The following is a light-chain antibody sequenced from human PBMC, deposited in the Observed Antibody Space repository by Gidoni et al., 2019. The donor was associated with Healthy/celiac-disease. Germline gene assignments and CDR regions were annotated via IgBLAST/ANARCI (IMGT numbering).Light chain of an antibody. J-gene: IGKJ5*01. CDR1: QSISSW. V-gene: IGKV1-5*03. CDR2: KAS. CDR3: QQYNSYSIT. Sequence: DIQMPQSPSTLSASVGDRVTITCRASQSISSWLAWYQQKPGKAPKLLIYKASSLESGVPSRFSGSGSGTEFTLTSSSLQPDDFATYYCQQYNSYSITFGQXTRLEIK.